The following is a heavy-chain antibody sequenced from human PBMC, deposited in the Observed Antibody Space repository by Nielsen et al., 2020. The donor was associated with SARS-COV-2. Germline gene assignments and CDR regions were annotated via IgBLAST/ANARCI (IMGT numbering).Heavy chain of an antibody. D-gene: IGHD3-10*01. CDR3: ARVITDGNYYYYYGMDV. V-gene: IGHV3-21*01. Sequence: GGSLRLSCAASGFTFSSYSMNWVRQAPGKGLEWVSSISSSSSYIYYADSVKGRFTISRDNAKKSLSLQMNSLRAEDTAVYYCARVITDGNYYYYYGMDVWGQGTTVTVSS. CDR2: ISSSSSYI. J-gene: IGHJ6*02. CDR1: GFTFSSYS.